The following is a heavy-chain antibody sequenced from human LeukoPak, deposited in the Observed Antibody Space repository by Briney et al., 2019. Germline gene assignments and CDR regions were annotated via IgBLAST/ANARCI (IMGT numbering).Heavy chain of an antibody. V-gene: IGHV1-18*01. CDR1: GYTFTTYG. CDR2: ISAYNGDT. Sequence: ASVKVSFKASGYTFTTYGFNWVRQAPGQGLEWMGWISAYNGDTQYAQKLQGRVTMTTDKSTRTAYLELRSLSSDDTAVYYCARGHSESSLSFLDSWGQGNLVTVSS. J-gene: IGHJ4*02. CDR3: ARGHSESSLSFLDS. D-gene: IGHD1-26*01.